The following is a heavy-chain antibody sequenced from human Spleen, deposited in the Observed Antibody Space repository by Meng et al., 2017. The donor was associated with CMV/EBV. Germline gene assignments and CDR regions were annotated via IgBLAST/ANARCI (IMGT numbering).Heavy chain of an antibody. V-gene: IGHV1-18*01. D-gene: IGHD6-19*01. CDR3: ARAVYSSGWYDG. J-gene: IGHJ4*02. Sequence: ASVKVSCKASGYSFTTYGITWVRQAPGLGLEWMGWVYPYNGNTNYAQSLQGRVTMTTDTSTSTAYMELRSLTSDDTAVYYCARAVYSSGWYDGWGQGTLVTVSS. CDR2: VYPYNGNT. CDR1: GYSFTTYG.